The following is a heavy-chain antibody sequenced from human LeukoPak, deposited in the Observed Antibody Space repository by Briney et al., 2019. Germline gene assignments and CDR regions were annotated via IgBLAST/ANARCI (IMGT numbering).Heavy chain of an antibody. D-gene: IGHD3-22*01. J-gene: IGHJ4*02. Sequence: GGSLRLSCAASGFTVSSNYMSWVRQAPGKGLEWVSVIYSGGSTYYADSVKGRFTISRDNSKNTLYLQMNSLRAEDTAVYYCARVPPDYYDSSGYYDYWGQGTLVTVSS. CDR3: ARVPPDYYDSSGYYDY. CDR2: IYSGGST. CDR1: GFTVSSNY. V-gene: IGHV3-53*01.